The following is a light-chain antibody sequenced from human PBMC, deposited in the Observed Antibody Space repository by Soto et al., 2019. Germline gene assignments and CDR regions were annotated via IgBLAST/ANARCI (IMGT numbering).Light chain of an antibody. J-gene: IGKJ1*01. CDR3: QQYNSYSQT. CDR2: KAS. CDR1: QTISNW. Sequence: IQMTQSPSTQSASVGDRVTITCRASQTISNWLAWYQQKPGKAPKLLIYKASTLESGVPSRFSGSGSGTEFTLTISSLQPEDFATYYCQQYNSYSQTFGQGTKVEIK. V-gene: IGKV1-5*03.